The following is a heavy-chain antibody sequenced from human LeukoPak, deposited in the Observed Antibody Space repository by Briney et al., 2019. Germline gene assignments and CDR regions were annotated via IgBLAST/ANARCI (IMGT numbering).Heavy chain of an antibody. Sequence: SETLSLTCTVSGGSISSGSYYWSWIRQPAGKGLEWIGRIYTSGNTNYNPSLKSRVTMSVDTSKKQFSLKLSSVTAADTAVYYCARPGHSYYYMDVWGKGTTVTVSS. CDR2: IYTSGNT. V-gene: IGHV4-61*02. D-gene: IGHD1-1*01. J-gene: IGHJ6*03. CDR3: ARPGHSYYYMDV. CDR1: GGSISSGSYY.